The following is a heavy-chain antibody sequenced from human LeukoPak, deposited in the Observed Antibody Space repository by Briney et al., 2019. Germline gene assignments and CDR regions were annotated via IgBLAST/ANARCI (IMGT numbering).Heavy chain of an antibody. V-gene: IGHV1-8*01. D-gene: IGHD6-13*01. CDR2: MNPNSGNT. J-gene: IGHJ3*02. CDR3: ARRIISIAAAGTSYAFDI. CDR1: GYTFTSYD. Sequence: GASVKVSCKASGYTFTSYDINWVRQATGQGLEWMGWMNPNSGNTGYAQKFQGRVTMTRNTSISTAYMELSSLRSEDTAVYYCARRIISIAAAGTSYAFDIWGQGTMVTVSS.